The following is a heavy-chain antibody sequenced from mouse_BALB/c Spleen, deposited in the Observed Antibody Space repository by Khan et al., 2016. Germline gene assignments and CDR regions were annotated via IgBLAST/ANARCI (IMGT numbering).Heavy chain of an antibody. Sequence: EVQLVESGPGLVKPSQSLSLTCSVTGYSITSGYYWNWIRQFPGNNLEWMGYISYDGSNNYNPSLKNRISIARDTSKNQFFLKLNSVTTEDTATYYGARLRRVYAMDYWGQGTSVTVSS. CDR3: ARLRRVYAMDY. D-gene: IGHD2-12*01. CDR1: GYSITSGYY. CDR2: ISYDGSN. V-gene: IGHV3-6*02. J-gene: IGHJ4*01.